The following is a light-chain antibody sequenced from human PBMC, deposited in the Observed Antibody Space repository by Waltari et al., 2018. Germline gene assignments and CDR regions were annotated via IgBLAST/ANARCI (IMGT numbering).Light chain of an antibody. V-gene: IGKV1-12*01. J-gene: IGKJ3*01. Sequence: DIQITQSPSSVSASVGDKVTFTCRASQGITKWLAWYQQKPGRAPKLLISGASTLHSGVSPRFSGSGSGTEFTLTISDLQPEDVAIYYCQQANSFPITFGPGTRVDLK. CDR2: GAS. CDR1: QGITKW. CDR3: QQANSFPIT.